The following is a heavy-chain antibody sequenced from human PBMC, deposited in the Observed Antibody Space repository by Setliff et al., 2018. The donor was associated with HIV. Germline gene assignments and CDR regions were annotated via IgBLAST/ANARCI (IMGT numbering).Heavy chain of an antibody. CDR3: AKVQDKNRALGNLQTFDY. CDR2: IWYDGSNK. J-gene: IGHJ4*02. D-gene: IGHD7-27*01. CDR1: GFTFGDYS. V-gene: IGHV3-33*06. Sequence: GGSLRLSCTASGFTFGDYSMHWVRQAPGKGLQWVAAIWYDGSNKYHADAVKGRFTISRDNSKNTLYLQMNSLRAEDTAVYYCAKVQDKNRALGNLQTFDYWGQGALVTVSS.